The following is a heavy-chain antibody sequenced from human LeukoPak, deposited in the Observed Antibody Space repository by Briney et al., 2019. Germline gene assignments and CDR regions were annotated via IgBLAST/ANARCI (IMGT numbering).Heavy chain of an antibody. CDR3: ARGGIVGATPFDY. J-gene: IGHJ4*02. CDR1: GYTFTGYY. V-gene: IGHV1-69*04. CDR2: IIPILGIA. Sequence: GASVKVSCKASGYTFTGYYMHWVRQAPGQGLEWMGRIIPILGIANYAQKFQGRVTITADKSTSTAYMELSSLRSEDTAVYYCARGGIVGATPFDYWGQGTLVTVSS. D-gene: IGHD1-26*01.